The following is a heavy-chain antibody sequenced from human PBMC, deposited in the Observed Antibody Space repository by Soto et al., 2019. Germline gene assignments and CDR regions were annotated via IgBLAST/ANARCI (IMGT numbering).Heavy chain of an antibody. CDR2: ISTSSTYI. Sequence: GGSLRLSCAASGFTFSSYSMNWVRQSPGKGLEWVSSISTSSTYIYYADSVKGRFTVSRDNAKNSLYLQINSLRDEDTAVYYCARGSIVATSLTPFDYWGQGTQVTVSS. CDR3: ARGSIVATSLTPFDY. CDR1: GFTFSSYS. J-gene: IGHJ4*02. D-gene: IGHD5-12*01. V-gene: IGHV3-21*01.